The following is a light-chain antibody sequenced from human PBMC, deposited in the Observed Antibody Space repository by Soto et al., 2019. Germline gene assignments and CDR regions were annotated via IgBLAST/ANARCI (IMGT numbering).Light chain of an antibody. Sequence: QSALTQPASGSGSPGQSITISCSGTSSDLSGYNYVSWYQQHPGKAPQLIIYDVNNRPSGVSHRFSGSKSGNTASLTISGLQAEDEAEYYCRSYISSSSLRLFGGGTKLTVL. CDR2: DVN. J-gene: IGLJ2*01. CDR3: RSYISSSSLRL. CDR1: SSDLSGYNY. V-gene: IGLV2-14*03.